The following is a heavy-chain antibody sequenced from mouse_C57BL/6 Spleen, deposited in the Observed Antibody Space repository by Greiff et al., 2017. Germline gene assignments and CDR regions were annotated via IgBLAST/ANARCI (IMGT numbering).Heavy chain of an antibody. V-gene: IGHV1-69*01. Sequence: VQLQQSGAELVMPGASVKLSCKASGYTFTSYWMHWVKQSPGQGLEWIGEIDPSDSYTNYNQKFKGKSTLTVDKSSSTAYMQLSSLTSEDSAVYYCARHGSSLYYAMDYWGQGTSVTVSS. D-gene: IGHD1-1*01. CDR1: GYTFTSYW. J-gene: IGHJ4*01. CDR3: ARHGSSLYYAMDY. CDR2: IDPSDSYT.